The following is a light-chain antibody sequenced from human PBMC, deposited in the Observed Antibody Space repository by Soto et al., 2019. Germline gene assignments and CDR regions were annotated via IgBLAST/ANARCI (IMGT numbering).Light chain of an antibody. V-gene: IGLV2-23*01. CDR1: NSDVGSHNF. CDR3: CSLTNGATSV. CDR2: EAS. J-gene: IGLJ3*02. Sequence: QSALTQPASVSGSPGQSITISCTGTNSDVGSHNFVSWYQQYPGKAPKLLIYEASKRPSGLSNRFSGSKSGNTASLTISGLHAEDEADYYCCSLTNGATSVFGGRTKVTVL.